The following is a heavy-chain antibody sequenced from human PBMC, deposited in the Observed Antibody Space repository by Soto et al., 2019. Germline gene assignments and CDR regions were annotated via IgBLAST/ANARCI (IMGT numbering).Heavy chain of an antibody. D-gene: IGHD1-7*01. CDR2: ISYSGTNQ. CDR3: AKERSGGTNTWNLVN. J-gene: IGHJ4*02. V-gene: IGHV3-30*18. CDR1: GFTFSTFG. Sequence: QVQLVESGGGVVQPGKSLRLSCVASGFTFSTFGMHWVRQAPGKGLEWVASISYSGTNQFYAESVQGRFTISRDNSKNTLYLQMNSLRAEDTAVYYCAKERSGGTNTWNLVNWGQGTLVTVSS.